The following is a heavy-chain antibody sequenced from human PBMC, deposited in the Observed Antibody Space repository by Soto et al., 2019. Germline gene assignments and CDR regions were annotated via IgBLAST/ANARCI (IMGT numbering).Heavy chain of an antibody. CDR1: GGSISSYY. D-gene: IGHD3-16*02. J-gene: IGHJ3*02. CDR3: ARDRRHYDYIWGSYRPGGAFDI. CDR2: IYYSGST. V-gene: IGHV4-59*01. Sequence: SETLSLTCTVSGGSISSYYWSWIRQPPGKGLEWIGYIYYSGSTNYNPSLKSRVTISVDTSKNQFSLKLSSVTAADTAVYYCARDRRHYDYIWGSYRPGGAFDIWGQGTMVTVSS.